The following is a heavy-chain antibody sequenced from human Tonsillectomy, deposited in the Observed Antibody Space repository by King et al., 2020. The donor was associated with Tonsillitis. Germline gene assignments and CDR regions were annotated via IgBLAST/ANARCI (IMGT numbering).Heavy chain of an antibody. CDR2: ISSSTSYI. CDR3: ARDRHYDFLTGYSRTFDI. Sequence: VQLVESGGGLVKPGGSLRLSCAASGFTFSNFGMNWVRQAPGKGLEWVSFISSSTSYIYYADSVKGRFTISRDNAKNSLYLQMNSLRAEDTAVYYCARDRHYDFLTGYSRTFDIWGQGTMVTVSS. CDR1: GFTFSNFG. J-gene: IGHJ3*02. D-gene: IGHD3-9*01. V-gene: IGHV3-21*01.